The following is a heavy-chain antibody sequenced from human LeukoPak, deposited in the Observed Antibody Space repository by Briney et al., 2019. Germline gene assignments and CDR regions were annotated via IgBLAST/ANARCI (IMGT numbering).Heavy chain of an antibody. J-gene: IGHJ5*02. V-gene: IGHV3-48*01. CDR2: ISSSSSTI. CDR1: GFTFSSYS. Sequence: GGSLRLSCAASGFTFSSYSMNWVRQAPGKGLEWVSYISSSSSTIYYADSVRGRFTISRDNVKNSLYLQMNSLRAEDTAVYYCALSYCSSTSCYPTGPWGQGTLVTVSS. D-gene: IGHD2-2*01. CDR3: ALSYCSSTSCYPTGP.